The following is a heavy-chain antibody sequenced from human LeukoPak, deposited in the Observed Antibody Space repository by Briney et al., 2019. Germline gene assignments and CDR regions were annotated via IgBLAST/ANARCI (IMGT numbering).Heavy chain of an antibody. CDR1: GFTFSSYW. J-gene: IGHJ6*03. V-gene: IGHV3-7*01. D-gene: IGHD3-10*01. Sequence: GGSLRLSCAASGFTFSSYWMSWVRQAPGKGLEWVANIKQDGSEKYYVDSVKGRFTISRDNAKNSLYLQMNSLRAEDTAVYYCARASNYYGSGRYYYMDVWGKGTTVTISS. CDR3: ARASNYYGSGRYYYMDV. CDR2: IKQDGSEK.